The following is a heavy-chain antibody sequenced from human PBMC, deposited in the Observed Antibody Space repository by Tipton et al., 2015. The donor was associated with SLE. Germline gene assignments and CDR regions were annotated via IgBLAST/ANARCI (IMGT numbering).Heavy chain of an antibody. CDR3: AKTTVYSNDWPYFDH. J-gene: IGHJ4*02. D-gene: IGHD6-19*01. V-gene: IGHV4-34*12. CDR1: GDSLSGQY. Sequence: LRLSCSVYGDSLSGQYWSWIRQPPGKGLEWIGEVFRGGSTYYSASLRSRVTISLDRSKNHFSLTLNSVTAADTAVYYCAKTTVYSNDWPYFDHWGQGTLVTVSS. CDR2: VFRGGST.